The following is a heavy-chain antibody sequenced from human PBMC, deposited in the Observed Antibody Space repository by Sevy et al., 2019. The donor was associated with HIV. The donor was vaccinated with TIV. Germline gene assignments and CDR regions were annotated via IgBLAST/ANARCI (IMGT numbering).Heavy chain of an antibody. CDR1: GFTFSNAW. Sequence: GGSLRLSCAASGFTFSNAWMSWVRQAPGKGLEWVGRIKSKTDGGTTDYAAPVKGRFTISRDDSKNTLYLQMNSLKTEDTAVYYCTTDSPKYCSSTSCYLWGQGTLVTVSS. J-gene: IGHJ4*02. D-gene: IGHD2-2*01. V-gene: IGHV3-15*01. CDR3: TTDSPKYCSSTSCYL. CDR2: IKSKTDGGTT.